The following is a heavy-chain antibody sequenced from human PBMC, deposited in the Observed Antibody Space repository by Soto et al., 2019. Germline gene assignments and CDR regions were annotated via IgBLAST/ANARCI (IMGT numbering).Heavy chain of an antibody. V-gene: IGHV3-9*01. Sequence: PGGSLRLSCAASGFTFGDYAMHWVRQVSGRGLEWVSGVSWTNISFGYADSVKGRFTISRDNAKNSLYLQMNSLRREDTAFYYCAKDRNTAMVTGDFDYWGHGTLVTVSS. D-gene: IGHD5-18*01. CDR2: VSWTNISF. CDR1: GFTFGDYA. J-gene: IGHJ4*01. CDR3: AKDRNTAMVTGDFDY.